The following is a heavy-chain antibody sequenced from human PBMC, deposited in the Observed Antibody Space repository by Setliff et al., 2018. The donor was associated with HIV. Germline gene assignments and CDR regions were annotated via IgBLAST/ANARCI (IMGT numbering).Heavy chain of an antibody. Sequence: GSLRLSCVASGFTFTSAWMTWVRQPPGKGLEWVGRIKSKIDGGTTDYAAPVKGRFTISRDDSTHTLFLQMNSLETEDTAVYYCATYRGSSFDCWGQGTLVTV. CDR1: GFTFTSAW. D-gene: IGHD6-6*01. CDR2: IKSKIDGGTT. J-gene: IGHJ4*02. CDR3: ATYRGSSFDC. V-gene: IGHV3-15*01.